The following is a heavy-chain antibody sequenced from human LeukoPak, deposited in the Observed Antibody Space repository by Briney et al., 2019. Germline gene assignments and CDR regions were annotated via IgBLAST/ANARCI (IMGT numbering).Heavy chain of an antibody. CDR2: VYRSGST. D-gene: IGHD1-26*01. Sequence: GSLRLSCAASGFTFSSYAMSWVRQSPGKGLEWIGEVYRSGSTSYNPSLKSRVTISVDTSNNQFSLKLTSVTAADTAIYYCGRNAAYCIDYWGQGTLVTVSS. CDR3: GRNAAYCIDY. CDR1: GFTFSSYAM. J-gene: IGHJ4*02. V-gene: IGHV4-4*02.